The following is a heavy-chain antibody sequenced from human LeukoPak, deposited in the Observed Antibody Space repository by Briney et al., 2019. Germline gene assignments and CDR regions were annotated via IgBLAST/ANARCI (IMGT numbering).Heavy chain of an antibody. Sequence: PGGSLRLSCTASRFTFDDYAMHWVRQAPGKGPEWVSGISWNSGNIAYADSVKGRFSISRDNAENSVYLQMDGLVSEDTALYYCTKATGYNWNDKDAFDVWGQGAMVTVSS. J-gene: IGHJ3*01. D-gene: IGHD1-1*01. V-gene: IGHV3-9*01. CDR3: TKATGYNWNDKDAFDV. CDR1: RFTFDDYA. CDR2: ISWNSGNI.